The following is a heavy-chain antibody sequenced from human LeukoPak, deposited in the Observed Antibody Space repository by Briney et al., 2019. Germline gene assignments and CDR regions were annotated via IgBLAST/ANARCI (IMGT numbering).Heavy chain of an antibody. V-gene: IGHV3-7*01. CDR1: GFTFSSYW. J-gene: IGHJ4*02. CDR3: ARCGEDIVVVVAAAEFDY. Sequence: GGSLRLSCAASGFTFSSYWMSWVRQAPGKGLEWVANIKQDGSEKYYVDSVKGRFTISRDNAKNSLYLQMNSLSAEDTAVYYCARCGEDIVVVVAAAEFDYWGQGTLVTVSS. CDR2: IKQDGSEK. D-gene: IGHD2-15*01.